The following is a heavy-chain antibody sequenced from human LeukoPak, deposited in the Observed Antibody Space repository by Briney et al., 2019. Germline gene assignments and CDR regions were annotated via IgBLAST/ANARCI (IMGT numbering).Heavy chain of an antibody. CDR1: GGTFSSYA. V-gene: IGHV1-69*13. J-gene: IGHJ5*02. D-gene: IGHD6-6*01. CDR2: IIPIFGTA. CDR3: AVDSSSSYGWFDP. Sequence: SVKVSCKASGGTFSSYAISWVRQAPGQGLEWMGGIIPIFGTANYAQKFQGRVTITADESASTAYMELSSLRSEDTAVYYCAVDSSSSYGWFDPWGQGTLVTVSS.